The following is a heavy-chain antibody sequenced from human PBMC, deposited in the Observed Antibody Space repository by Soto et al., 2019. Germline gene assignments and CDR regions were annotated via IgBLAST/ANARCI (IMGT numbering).Heavy chain of an antibody. CDR2: INHSGST. J-gene: IGHJ4*02. CDR1: GGSFSGYY. D-gene: IGHD2-2*01. V-gene: IGHV4-34*01. CDR3: ARDGLSSSTSFDY. Sequence: SETLSLTCAVYGGSFSGYYWSWIRQPPGKGLEWIGEINHSGSTNYNPSLKSRVTISVDTSKNQFSLKLSSVTASDTGMYFCARDGLSSSTSFDYWGQGTQVTVSS.